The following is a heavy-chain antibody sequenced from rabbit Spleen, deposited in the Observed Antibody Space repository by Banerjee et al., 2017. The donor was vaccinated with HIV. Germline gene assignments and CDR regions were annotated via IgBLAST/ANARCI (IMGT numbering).Heavy chain of an antibody. Sequence: QEQLKETGGGLVQPGGSLTLSCKASGIDLMSNAMSWVRQTPGKGLEWIGYIDLLFGTTYYANWVNGRFTISSHNAQNTLYLQLHSLTAADTATYFCVRGASGSGYYSLWGPGTLVTVS. J-gene: IGHJ4*01. CDR1: GIDLMSNA. CDR2: IDLLFGTT. V-gene: IGHV1S47*01. CDR3: VRGASGSGYYSL. D-gene: IGHD1-1*01.